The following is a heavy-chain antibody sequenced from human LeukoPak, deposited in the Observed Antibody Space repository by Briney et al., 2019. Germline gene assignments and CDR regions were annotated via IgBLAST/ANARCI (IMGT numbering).Heavy chain of an antibody. D-gene: IGHD3-22*01. CDR3: ARGIYYDTLPFDY. CDR2: IGSSSSYI. J-gene: IGHJ4*02. Sequence: GGSLRLSCAASGFTFSSYSMNWVRQAPGKGLEWVSSIGSSSSYIYYADSVKGRFTISRDNAKNSLYLQMNSLRAEDTAVYYCARGIYYDTLPFDYWGQGTLVTVSS. CDR1: GFTFSSYS. V-gene: IGHV3-21*01.